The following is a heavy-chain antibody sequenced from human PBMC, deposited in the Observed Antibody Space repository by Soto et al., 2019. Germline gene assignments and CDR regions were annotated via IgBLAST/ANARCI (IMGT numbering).Heavy chain of an antibody. V-gene: IGHV3-23*01. CDR3: AKGFLSGYYRAES. CDR2: ISGSSFNT. J-gene: IGHJ1*01. Sequence: PGGSLRLSCEASGFTFSSYAMSWVRQAPGKGLEWVSAISGSSFNTYYTDSVKGRSTTSTEKSKDARYLQMNALRAEDTAVYYCAKGFLSGYYRAESWGRGTLVTVS. CDR1: GFTFSSYA. D-gene: IGHD3-3*01.